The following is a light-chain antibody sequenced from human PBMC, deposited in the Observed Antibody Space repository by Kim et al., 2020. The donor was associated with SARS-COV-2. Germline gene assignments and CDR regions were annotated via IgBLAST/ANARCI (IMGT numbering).Light chain of an antibody. Sequence: PGERAARSCRASQSISSAFLASYQQRPGQAPRLLISGASIRATGIPDRFSGRGSGTDFTLTISRLEPEDFGVYYCQQYGSSLLTFGGGTKVDIK. V-gene: IGKV3-20*01. CDR3: QQYGSSLLT. CDR1: QSISSAF. CDR2: GAS. J-gene: IGKJ4*01.